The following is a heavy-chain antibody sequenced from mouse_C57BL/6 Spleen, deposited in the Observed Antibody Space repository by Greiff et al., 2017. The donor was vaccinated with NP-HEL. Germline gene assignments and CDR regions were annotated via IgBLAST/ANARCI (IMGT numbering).Heavy chain of an antibody. CDR3: ASGYGSSYDWYFDV. Sequence: DVKLQESGPGMVKPSQSLSLTCTVTGYSITSGYDWHWIRHFPGNKLEWMGYISYSGSTNYNPSLKSRISITHDTSKNHFFLKLNSVTTEDTATYYCASGYGSSYDWYFDVWGTGTTVTVSS. J-gene: IGHJ1*03. CDR1: GYSITSGYD. CDR2: ISYSGST. D-gene: IGHD1-1*01. V-gene: IGHV3-1*01.